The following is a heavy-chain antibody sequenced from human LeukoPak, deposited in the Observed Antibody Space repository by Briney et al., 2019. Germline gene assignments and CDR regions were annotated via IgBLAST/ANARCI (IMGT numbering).Heavy chain of an antibody. Sequence: SETLSLTCTVSGGSISSSSYYWGWIRQPPGKGLEWIGSIYYSGSTYYNPSLKSRVTISVDTSKNQFSLKLSSVTAADTAVYYCARQEYYYGSDLGYFDYWGQGTLVTVSS. D-gene: IGHD3-10*01. CDR3: ARQEYYYGSDLGYFDY. CDR2: IYYSGST. J-gene: IGHJ4*02. CDR1: GGSISSSSYY. V-gene: IGHV4-39*01.